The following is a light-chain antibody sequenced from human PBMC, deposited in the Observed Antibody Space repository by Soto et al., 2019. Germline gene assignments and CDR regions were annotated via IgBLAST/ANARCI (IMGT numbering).Light chain of an antibody. V-gene: IGKV3-15*01. CDR1: QSGSSN. Sequence: EIVMTPSPAPLSVSPVERANPSCRARQSGSSNLAWYQQKPGQAPRLLIYGASTRATGIPARFSGSGSGTEFTLTISSLQSEDFAVYYCQQYNNWPRTFGQGTKVDIK. CDR2: GAS. J-gene: IGKJ1*01. CDR3: QQYNNWPRT.